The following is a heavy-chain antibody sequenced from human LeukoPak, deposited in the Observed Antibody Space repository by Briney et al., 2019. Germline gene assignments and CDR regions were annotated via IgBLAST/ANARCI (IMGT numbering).Heavy chain of an antibody. V-gene: IGHV3-48*03. CDR1: GFIFSSYE. J-gene: IGHJ4*02. D-gene: IGHD1/OR15-1a*01. CDR2: ISTSGSTI. Sequence: PGGSLRLSCVASGFIFSSYEMNWVRQAPGKGLEWVSYISTSGSTIYYADSVKGRFPISRDNAKNSLYLQMKSLRAEDTAVYYCARGTGLDYWGQGTLVTVSS. CDR3: ARGTGLDY.